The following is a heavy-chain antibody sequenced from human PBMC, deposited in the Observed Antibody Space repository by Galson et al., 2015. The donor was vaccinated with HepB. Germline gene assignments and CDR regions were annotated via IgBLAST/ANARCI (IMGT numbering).Heavy chain of an antibody. CDR2: IYPGDSDT. Sequence: QSGAEVKKPGESLRISCKGSGSSFTSYWISWVRQMPGKGLEWMGIIYPGDSDTRYSPSFQGQVTISADKSISTAYLQWSSLKASDTAMYYCAREKEQWLVADAFDIWGQGTMFTVSS. CDR3: AREKEQWLVADAFDI. J-gene: IGHJ3*02. V-gene: IGHV5-51*01. CDR1: GSSFTSYW. D-gene: IGHD6-19*01.